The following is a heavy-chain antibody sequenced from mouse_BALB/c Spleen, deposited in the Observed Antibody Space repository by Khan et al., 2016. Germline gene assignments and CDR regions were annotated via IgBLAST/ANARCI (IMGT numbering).Heavy chain of an antibody. V-gene: IGHV1S29*02. Sequence: VQLQQPGPELVKPGASVKISCKASGYTFTDYNMHWVKQSHGKSLEWIGYIYPYNGGTGYNQKFKSKATLTVDNSSSTAYMELRSVTSEDSAVYYCARVVRRYYYAMVYWGQGTSVTVSS. J-gene: IGHJ4*01. D-gene: IGHD2-14*01. CDR3: ARVVRRYYYAMVY. CDR1: GYTFTDYN. CDR2: IYPYNGGT.